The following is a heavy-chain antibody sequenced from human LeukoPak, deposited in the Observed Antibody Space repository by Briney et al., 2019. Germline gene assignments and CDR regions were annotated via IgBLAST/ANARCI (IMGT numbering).Heavy chain of an antibody. D-gene: IGHD5-18*01. CDR3: ARGTTDGYSYGRFDY. J-gene: IGHJ4*02. CDR1: GGSFSGYY. V-gene: IGHV4-31*11. Sequence: PSETLSLTCAVYGGSFSGYYWSWIRQHPGKGLEWLGYIYYSGTTYYNPSLKSRVTFSVDTSKNQFSLKLNPVTAADTALYYCARGTTDGYSYGRFDYWGQGTLVTVSS. CDR2: IYYSGTT.